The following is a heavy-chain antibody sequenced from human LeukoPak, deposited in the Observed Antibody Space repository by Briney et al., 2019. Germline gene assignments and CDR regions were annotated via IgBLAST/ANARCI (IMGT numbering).Heavy chain of an antibody. CDR1: GYPFTGSG. CDR3: TRGGVDNNLLDF. CDR2: VNPNSGDT. J-gene: IGHJ4*02. Sequence: ASVKVSCKPSGYPFTGSGLTWIRQAPGQGLEWIGWVNPNSGDTTYAQSLQGRVTMTTDASTSTAYMEVRSLRSDVTAVYYCTRGGVDNNLLDFWGQGSLVTVSS. D-gene: IGHD3-10*01. V-gene: IGHV1-18*01.